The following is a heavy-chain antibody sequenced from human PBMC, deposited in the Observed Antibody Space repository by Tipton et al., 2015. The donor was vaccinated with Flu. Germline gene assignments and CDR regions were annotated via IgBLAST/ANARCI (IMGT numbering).Heavy chain of an antibody. CDR1: GGSISSYY. J-gene: IGHJ4*02. Sequence: GLVKPSETLSLTCTVSGGSISSYYWSWIRQPAGKGLEWIGRIYTSGSTNYDPSLKSRVTMSVDTSKNQFSLKLSSVTAADTAVYYCARDGYYYDSSGLDYWGQGTLVTVSS. V-gene: IGHV4-4*07. D-gene: IGHD3-22*01. CDR2: IYTSGST. CDR3: ARDGYYYDSSGLDY.